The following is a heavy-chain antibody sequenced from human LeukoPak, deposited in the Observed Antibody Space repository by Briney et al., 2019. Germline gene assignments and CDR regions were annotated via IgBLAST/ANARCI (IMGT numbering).Heavy chain of an antibody. Sequence: GGSLRLSCEASGFTFSSHWMHWVRQDPGRGLLWVSRIDSFGNTMGYADFVKGRFIISRDNAKNTLYLEMNSLREEDTAVYYWARNNWGIDYWGRGALVTVSS. J-gene: IGHJ4*02. V-gene: IGHV3-74*01. CDR1: GFTFSSHW. D-gene: IGHD7-27*01. CDR2: IDSFGNTM. CDR3: ARNNWGIDY.